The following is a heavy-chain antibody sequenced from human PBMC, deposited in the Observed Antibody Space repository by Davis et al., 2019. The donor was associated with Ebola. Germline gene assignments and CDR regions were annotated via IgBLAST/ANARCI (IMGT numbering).Heavy chain of an antibody. CDR1: GYTFTGYY. V-gene: IGHV1-2*04. D-gene: IGHD1-26*01. Sequence: AASVKVSCKASGYTFTGYYMHWVRQAPGQGLEWMGWINPNSGGTNYAQKFQGWVTMTGDTSISTAYMELSRLRSDDTAVYYCARDQGGSYSDAFDIWGQGTMVTVSS. CDR2: INPNSGGT. J-gene: IGHJ3*02. CDR3: ARDQGGSYSDAFDI.